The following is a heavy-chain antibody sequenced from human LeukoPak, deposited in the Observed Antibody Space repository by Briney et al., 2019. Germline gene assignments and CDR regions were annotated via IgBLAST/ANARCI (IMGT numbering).Heavy chain of an antibody. V-gene: IGHV1-8*01. CDR1: GYSFTNYD. J-gene: IGHJ4*02. CDR3: ARAPRGFPYDY. Sequence: ASVKVSCKASGYSFTNYDIHWVRQATGQGLEWMGWMNPNSGSTGYAQKFQGRVTMTRDTSISTAYMELSRLRSDDTAVYYCARAPRGFPYDYWGQGTLVTVSS. CDR2: MNPNSGST. D-gene: IGHD3-10*01.